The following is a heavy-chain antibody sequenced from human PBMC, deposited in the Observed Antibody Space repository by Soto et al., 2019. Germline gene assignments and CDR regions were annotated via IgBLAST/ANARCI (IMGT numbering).Heavy chain of an antibody. V-gene: IGHV3-30*18. Sequence: GGSLRLSCAASGFTFSSYGMHWVRQAPGKGLEWVAVISYDGSNKYYADSVKGRFTISRDNSKNTLYLQMNSLRAEDTAVYYCAEGGSYYDYWGQGTLVTVSS. CDR3: AEGGSYYDY. CDR2: ISYDGSNK. CDR1: GFTFSSYG. D-gene: IGHD3-10*01. J-gene: IGHJ4*02.